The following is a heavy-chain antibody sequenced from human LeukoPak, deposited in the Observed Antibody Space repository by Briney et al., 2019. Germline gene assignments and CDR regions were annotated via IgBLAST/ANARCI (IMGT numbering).Heavy chain of an antibody. J-gene: IGHJ4*02. Sequence: GGSLRLSCAASGFTISDYSMIWVRQAPGKGLEWVSSISNTSSYIFYADSVKGRFTISRDNAKNSLFLQMNSLRAEDTAVYYCARGGSKYWGQGTLVTVSS. V-gene: IGHV3-21*01. CDR1: GFTISDYS. CDR2: ISNTSSYI. CDR3: ARGGSKY.